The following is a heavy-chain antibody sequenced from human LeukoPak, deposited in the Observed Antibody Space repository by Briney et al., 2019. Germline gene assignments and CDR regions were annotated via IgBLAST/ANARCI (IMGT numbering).Heavy chain of an antibody. Sequence: GGSLRLSCAASGFTFSSYSMTWVRQAPGKGLDWISSITSTSSYIYYADSVRGRFTISRDNAKNSLYLQMHSLRAEDTALYFCARDPYSGSYGNYYYYYMDVWGKGTTVTISS. D-gene: IGHD1-26*01. CDR3: ARDPYSGSYGNYYYYYMDV. CDR2: ITSTSSYI. J-gene: IGHJ6*03. CDR1: GFTFSSYS. V-gene: IGHV3-21*01.